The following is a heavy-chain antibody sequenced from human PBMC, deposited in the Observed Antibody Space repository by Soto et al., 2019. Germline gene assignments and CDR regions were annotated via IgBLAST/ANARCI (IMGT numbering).Heavy chain of an antibody. V-gene: IGHV3-21*01. CDR1: ITFSMYS. Sequence: VQVVESGGGLVQPGGSLRLSCSITFSMYSMSWVRQAPGKGLEWVASISSGGSYIKYADSVKGRFTISRDNAKNSVSLQMNSLRVDDTAVYFCTRDQGGSYDSWFDPWGQGTLVTVSS. D-gene: IGHD1-26*01. CDR3: TRDQGGSYDSWFDP. CDR2: ISSGGSYI. J-gene: IGHJ5*02.